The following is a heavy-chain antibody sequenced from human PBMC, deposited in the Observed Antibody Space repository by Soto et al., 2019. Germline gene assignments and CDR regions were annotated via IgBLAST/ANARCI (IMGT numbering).Heavy chain of an antibody. CDR2: IDWNGGDT. V-gene: IGHV3-20*04. CDR3: ARAKTGYRSGWPSY. D-gene: IGHD6-19*01. CDR1: GFTFDDYG. Sequence: PGGSLRLSCAASGFTFDDYGMSWVRQAPGKGLEWISAIDWNGGDTDYADSVEGRFTISRDNAKNSLYLQMNSLRVEDTALYYCARAKTGYRSGWPSYWGQGTLVTVS. J-gene: IGHJ4*02.